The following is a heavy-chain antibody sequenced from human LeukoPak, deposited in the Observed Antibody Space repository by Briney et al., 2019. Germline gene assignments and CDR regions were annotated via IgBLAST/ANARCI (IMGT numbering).Heavy chain of an antibody. V-gene: IGHV3-30-3*01. CDR1: GFTFSSYA. CDR2: ISYDGSNK. Sequence: GGSLRLSCAASGFTFSSYAMQWVRQAPGKGREGVAVISYDGSNKYYADSVKGRFTISRDNSKNTLYLQMNSLRAEDTAVYYCARDALHYYDSSGYYYHHNWFDPWGQGTLVTVSS. CDR3: ARDALHYYDSSGYYYHHNWFDP. D-gene: IGHD3-22*01. J-gene: IGHJ5*02.